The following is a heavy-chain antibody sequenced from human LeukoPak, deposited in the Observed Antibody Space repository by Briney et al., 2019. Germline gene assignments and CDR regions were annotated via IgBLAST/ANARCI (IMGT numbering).Heavy chain of an antibody. D-gene: IGHD2-21*02. CDR2: ISYDGSNK. V-gene: IGHV3-30-3*01. Sequence: GGSLRLSCAASGFTFSSYAMHWVRQAPGKGLEWVAVISYDGSNKYYADSVKGRFTISRDNSKNTLYLQMNSLRAEDMAVYYCARDLDTSVTGDWGQGTLVTVSS. CDR1: GFTFSSYA. J-gene: IGHJ4*02. CDR3: ARDLDTSVTGD.